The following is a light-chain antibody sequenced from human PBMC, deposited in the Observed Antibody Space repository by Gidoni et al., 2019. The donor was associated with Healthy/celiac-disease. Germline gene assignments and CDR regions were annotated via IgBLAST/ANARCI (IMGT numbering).Light chain of an antibody. V-gene: IGKV4-1*01. J-gene: IGKJ5*01. CDR2: WAS. Sequence: DIVMHQSPYSLAVYMGARATTNCKSSQSVFYSSNNKNYLSWYQQKPGQPPKLLIYWASTRESGVPDRFRGSGSGTDFTLTISSLQAEDVAVYYCQQDYSTPHAFGQGTRLEIK. CDR1: QSVFYSSNNKNY. CDR3: QQDYSTPHA.